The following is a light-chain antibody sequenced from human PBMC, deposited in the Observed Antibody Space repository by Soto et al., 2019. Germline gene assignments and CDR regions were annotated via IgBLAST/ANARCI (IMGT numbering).Light chain of an antibody. CDR2: SND. J-gene: IGLJ1*01. Sequence: QCLLTQPPSASGTRGQRVTVSCSGSTSNIASNTVDWYQQLPGTAPKLLIYSNDQRPSGVPDRFSASKSGTSASLAISGLQSEDEADYYCASWDDSLNGHVFGTGTKVTVL. CDR1: TSNIASNT. V-gene: IGLV1-44*01. CDR3: ASWDDSLNGHV.